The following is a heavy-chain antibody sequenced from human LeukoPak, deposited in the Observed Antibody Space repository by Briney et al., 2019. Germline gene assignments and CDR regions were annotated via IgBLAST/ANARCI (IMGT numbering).Heavy chain of an antibody. D-gene: IGHD1-14*01. CDR3: ASGIRSAPPIDP. J-gene: IGHJ5*02. CDR1: GGSISSSSYY. CDR2: IYYSGST. Sequence: SETLSLTCTVSGGSISSSSYYWGWIRQPPGKGLEWIGSIYYSGSTYYNPSLKSRVTISVDTSKNQFSLKLSSVTAADTAVYYCASGIRSAPPIDPWGQGTLVTVSS. V-gene: IGHV4-39*07.